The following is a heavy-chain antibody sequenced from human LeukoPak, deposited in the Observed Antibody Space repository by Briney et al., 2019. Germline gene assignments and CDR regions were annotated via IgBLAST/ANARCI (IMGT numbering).Heavy chain of an antibody. CDR2: ISSDGSST. V-gene: IGHV3-74*01. D-gene: IGHD7-27*01. CDR1: GFTFSSYW. J-gene: IGHJ3*02. Sequence: GGSLRLSCAASGFTFSSYWMHWVRQAPGKGLVWVSGISSDGSSTTYADSVKGRFTISRDNAKNTLYLQMNSLRAEDTAVYYCARVLLGTWGAFDIWGQGTMVTVSS. CDR3: ARVLLGTWGAFDI.